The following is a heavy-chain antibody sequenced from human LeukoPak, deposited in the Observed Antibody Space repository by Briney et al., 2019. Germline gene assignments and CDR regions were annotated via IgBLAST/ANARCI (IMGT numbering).Heavy chain of an antibody. V-gene: IGHV6-1*01. CDR1: GDSVSSNTAA. CDR3: ARDLPPGAAGVTGAFEY. CDR2: TYYRSKWYH. Sequence: SQTLSLTCAISGDSVSSNTAAWNWIRQSPSRGLEWLGRTYYRSKWYHDYAVSVKSRITINPDTSKNQFSLQLNSVTPEDTAVYYCARDLPPGAAGVTGAFEYWGQGNLVTVSS. D-gene: IGHD6-13*01. J-gene: IGHJ4*02.